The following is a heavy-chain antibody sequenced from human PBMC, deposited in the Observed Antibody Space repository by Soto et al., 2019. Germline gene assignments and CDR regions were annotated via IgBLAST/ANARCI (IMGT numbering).Heavy chain of an antibody. CDR3: ARAPLVVVAATPRSWFDP. V-gene: IGHV1-2*02. CDR2: INPNSGGT. CDR1: GYTFTGYY. Sequence: GASVKVSCKASGYTFTGYYMHWVRQAPGQGLEWMGWINPNSGGTNYAQKFQGRVTMTRDTSISTAYMELSRLRSDDTAVYYCARAPLVVVAATPRSWFDPWGQGTLVPASS. J-gene: IGHJ5*02. D-gene: IGHD2-15*01.